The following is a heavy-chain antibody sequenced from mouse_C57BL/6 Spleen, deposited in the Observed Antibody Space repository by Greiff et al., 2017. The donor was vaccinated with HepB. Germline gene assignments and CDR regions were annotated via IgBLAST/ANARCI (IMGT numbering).Heavy chain of an antibody. CDR2: INPNNGGT. CDR1: GYTFTDYN. CDR3: ASTTVGAPFDY. Sequence: VQLQQSGPELVKPGASVKMSCKASGYTFTDYNMHWVKQSHGKSLEWIGYINPNNGGTSYNQKFKGKATLTVNKSSSTAYMELRSLTSEDSAVYYCASTTVGAPFDYWGQCTTLTVSS. D-gene: IGHD1-1*01. J-gene: IGHJ2*01. V-gene: IGHV1-22*01.